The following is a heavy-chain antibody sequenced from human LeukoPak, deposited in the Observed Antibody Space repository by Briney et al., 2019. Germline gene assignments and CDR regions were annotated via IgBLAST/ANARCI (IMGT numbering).Heavy chain of an antibody. CDR3: AKGDYVWGSYRPAGDYGMDV. J-gene: IGHJ6*02. Sequence: GESLRLSCAASGFTFDDYTMHWVRHAPGQGLEWVSLISWYDGSTYYADSVKGRFTISRDNSKNSLYLQMNSLRTEDTALYYCAKGDYVWGSYRPAGDYGMDVWGQGTTVTVSS. D-gene: IGHD3-16*02. V-gene: IGHV3-43*01. CDR2: ISWYDGST. CDR1: GFTFDDYT.